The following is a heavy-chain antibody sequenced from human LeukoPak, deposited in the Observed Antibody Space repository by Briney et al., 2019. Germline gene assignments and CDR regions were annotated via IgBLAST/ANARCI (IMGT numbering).Heavy chain of an antibody. Sequence: SETLSLTCTVSGGPISSSSYYWGWVRQPPGKGLGWIGRIYYSGSTYYNPSLKSRVTISVDTSKNQFSLKLSSVTAADTAVYYCAREGIVVVNTAYFDYWGQGTLVTVSS. CDR1: GGPISSSSYY. D-gene: IGHD3-22*01. V-gene: IGHV4-39*07. CDR2: IYYSGST. CDR3: AREGIVVVNTAYFDY. J-gene: IGHJ4*02.